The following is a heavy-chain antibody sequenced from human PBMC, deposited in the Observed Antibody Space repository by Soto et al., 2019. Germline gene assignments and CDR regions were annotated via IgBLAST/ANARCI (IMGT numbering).Heavy chain of an antibody. CDR2: IYYTGST. Sequence: PSETLSLTCTVSGGSISTYYWSWIRQPPGKRLEWVGYIYYTGSTNYNPSLRSRVTISVDTSKNQFSLKLSFVTAADTAVYYCARVETYYYDRSGYGRDAFDIWGLGTMVTVSS. CDR3: ARVETYYYDRSGYGRDAFDI. J-gene: IGHJ3*02. D-gene: IGHD3-22*01. V-gene: IGHV4-59*12. CDR1: GGSISTYY.